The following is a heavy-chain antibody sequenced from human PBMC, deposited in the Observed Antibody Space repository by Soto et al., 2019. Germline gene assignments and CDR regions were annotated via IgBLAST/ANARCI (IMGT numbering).Heavy chain of an antibody. J-gene: IGHJ5*02. CDR2: IYYSGST. Sequence: SETLSLTCTVSGGSISSYYWSWIRQPPGKGLEWIGYIYYSGSTNYNPSLKSRVTISVDTSKNQFSLKLSSVTAADTAVYYCARVLIKAYNWFDPWGQGTLVTVSS. CDR1: GGSISSYY. D-gene: IGHD2-8*01. CDR3: ARVLIKAYNWFDP. V-gene: IGHV4-59*01.